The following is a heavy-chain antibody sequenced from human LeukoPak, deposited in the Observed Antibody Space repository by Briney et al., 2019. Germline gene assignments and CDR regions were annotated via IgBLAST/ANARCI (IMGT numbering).Heavy chain of an antibody. CDR1: GFTFNSYG. V-gene: IGHV3-30*02. Sequence: GGSLRLSCAASGFTFNSYGMHWVRQAPGKGLEWVAFIRYDGSNKYYADSVKGRSTISRDNSKNTLYLQMNSLRAEDTAVYYCAKDPGGWLGGYPPYYYYYMDVWGKGTTVTISS. D-gene: IGHD3-22*01. J-gene: IGHJ6*03. CDR3: AKDPGGWLGGYPPYYYYYMDV. CDR2: IRYDGSNK.